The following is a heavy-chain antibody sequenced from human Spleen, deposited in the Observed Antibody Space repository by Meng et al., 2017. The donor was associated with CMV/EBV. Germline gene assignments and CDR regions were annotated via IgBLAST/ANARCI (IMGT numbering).Heavy chain of an antibody. CDR3: ASTQLSYYVFDS. J-gene: IGHJ4*02. CDR1: GFTFSSYA. Sequence: GESLKISCAASGFTFSSYAMHWVRQAPGKGLEWVAVISYDGIEKYYADSVRGRFTISRDNSKSTVYLQMNSLRGEDTAVYYCASTQLSYYVFDSWGQGTLVTVSS. D-gene: IGHD1-26*01. CDR2: ISYDGIEK. V-gene: IGHV3-30*04.